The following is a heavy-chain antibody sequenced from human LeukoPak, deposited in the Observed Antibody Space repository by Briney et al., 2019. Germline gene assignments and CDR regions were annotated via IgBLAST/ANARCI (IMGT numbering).Heavy chain of an antibody. V-gene: IGHV3-23*01. Sequence: GGSLRLSCAASGFTFSSYAMSWVRQAPGKGLEWVSAIIGSGGSAYYAETVKGRFTISRDNSKSTLYLQMNSLRAEDTAVYYCAKRHIVLMVYATAGTWDYWGQGTLVTVSS. CDR1: GFTFSSYA. J-gene: IGHJ4*02. D-gene: IGHD2-8*01. CDR3: AKRHIVLMVYATAGTWDY. CDR2: IIGSGGSA.